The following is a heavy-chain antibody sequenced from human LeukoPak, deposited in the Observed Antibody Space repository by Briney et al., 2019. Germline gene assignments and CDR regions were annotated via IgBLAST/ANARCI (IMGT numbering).Heavy chain of an antibody. CDR3: ARGQPGAERWFGEFAEYFQH. CDR1: GGSISSSSYY. D-gene: IGHD3-10*01. Sequence: PSETLSLTCTVSGGSISSSSYYWGWIRQPPGKGLEWIGSIYYSGSTYYNPSLKSRVTISVDTSKNQFSLKLSSVTAADTAVYYCARGQPGAERWFGEFAEYFQHWGQGTLVTVSS. CDR2: IYYSGST. J-gene: IGHJ1*01. V-gene: IGHV4-39*01.